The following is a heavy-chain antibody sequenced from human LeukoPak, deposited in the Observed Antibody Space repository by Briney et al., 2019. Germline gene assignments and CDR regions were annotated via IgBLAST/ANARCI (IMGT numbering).Heavy chain of an antibody. CDR2: IIPIFGTA. CDR3: ASPQGYCSGGSCYQFDY. J-gene: IGHJ4*02. Sequence: SVKVSCKASGGTFSSYAISWVRQAPGQGLEWMGGIIPIFGTANYAQKFQGRVTITADESTSTAYMELSSLRSEDTAVYYCASPQGYCSGGSCYQFDYWGQGTLVTVSS. D-gene: IGHD2-15*01. CDR1: GGTFSSYA. V-gene: IGHV1-69*13.